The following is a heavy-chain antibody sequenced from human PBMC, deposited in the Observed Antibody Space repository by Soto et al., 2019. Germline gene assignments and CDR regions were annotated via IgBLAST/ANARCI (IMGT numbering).Heavy chain of an antibody. CDR3: GRGIDFDGITIFGVLTFSAGRDV. CDR2: ISAYNGNT. V-gene: IGHV1-18*01. D-gene: IGHD3-3*01. Sequence: GASVKVSCKASGYTFTSYGISWVRQAPGQGLEWMGWISAYNGNTNYAQKLQGRVTMTTDTSTSTAYMELRSLRSDDTAVYYCGRGIDFDGITIFGVLTFSAGRDVWGQGTTVTVSS. J-gene: IGHJ6*02. CDR1: GYTFTSYG.